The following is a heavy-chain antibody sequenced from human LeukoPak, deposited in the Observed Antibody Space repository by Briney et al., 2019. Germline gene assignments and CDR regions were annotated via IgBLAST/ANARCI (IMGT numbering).Heavy chain of an antibody. CDR3: ATEGPNYYMDV. Sequence: VASVKVSCKASGGTFSKFGISWVRQAPGEGLEWMGGIIPMFGAANYAQKFQGRVTITTDESTTTAHMELISLTSDDTAVYFCATEGPNYYMDVWGQGTTVTVSS. CDR1: GGTFSKFG. CDR2: IIPMFGAA. V-gene: IGHV1-69*05. J-gene: IGHJ6*03.